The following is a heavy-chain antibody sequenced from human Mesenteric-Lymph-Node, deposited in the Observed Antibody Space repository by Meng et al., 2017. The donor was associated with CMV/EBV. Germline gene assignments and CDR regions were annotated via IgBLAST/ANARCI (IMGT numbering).Heavy chain of an antibody. CDR2: INDSGST. Sequence: LRLSCAVSDSSFSGYYWTWIRQPPGMGLEWIGEINDSGSTNYSPSLKSRVSLSVDTSRNQFSLRLTSVAAADTAVYYCARVPPYYYDSSGYFIDYWGQGALVTVSS. J-gene: IGHJ4*02. V-gene: IGHV4-34*01. CDR3: ARVPPYYYDSSGYFIDY. CDR1: DSSFSGYY. D-gene: IGHD3-22*01.